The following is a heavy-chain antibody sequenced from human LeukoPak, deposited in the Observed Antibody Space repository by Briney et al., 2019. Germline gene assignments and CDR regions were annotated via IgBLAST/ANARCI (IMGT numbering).Heavy chain of an antibody. V-gene: IGHV3-74*01. CDR1: GFTFSSYW. J-gene: IGHJ4*02. D-gene: IGHD2-15*01. CDR3: TRIIVEVPGVSDYCDY. Sequence: PGGSLRLSCAASGFTFSSYWMHWVRQAPGKGLVWVSRINSDGSRTTYADSVKGRFTISRDNAKNLLYLQMNSLRAADTAVYYCTRIIVEVPGVSDYCDYWGQGTLVTVSS. CDR2: INSDGSRT.